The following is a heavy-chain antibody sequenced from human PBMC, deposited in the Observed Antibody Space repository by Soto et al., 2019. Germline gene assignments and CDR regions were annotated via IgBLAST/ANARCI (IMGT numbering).Heavy chain of an antibody. J-gene: IGHJ5*02. CDR1: GGSISSYY. D-gene: IGHD5-12*01. CDR3: ARGGSGYDTNWFDP. Sequence: PSETLSLTCTVSGGSISSYYWSWIWQPPGKGLEWIGYIYYSGSTNYNPSLKSRVTISVDTSKNQFSLKLSSVTAADTAVYYCARGGSGYDTNWFDPWGQGTLVTVSS. V-gene: IGHV4-59*01. CDR2: IYYSGST.